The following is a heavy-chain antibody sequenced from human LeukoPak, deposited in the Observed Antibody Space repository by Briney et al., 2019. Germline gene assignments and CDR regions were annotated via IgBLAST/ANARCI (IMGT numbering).Heavy chain of an antibody. CDR1: GFTFTNAW. J-gene: IGHJ4*02. CDR3: STLTSRGLSDS. D-gene: IGHD1-20*01. V-gene: IGHV3-15*07. CDR2: IKSKADGETI. Sequence: GGALRLSCAASGFTFTNAWMNWVRQAPGRGLEWVGRIKSKADGETIDYAAPVKGRFTFSRDDSKNMLYLQMNSLKSEDTAVYYCSTLTSRGLSDSWGQGTLVTVSS.